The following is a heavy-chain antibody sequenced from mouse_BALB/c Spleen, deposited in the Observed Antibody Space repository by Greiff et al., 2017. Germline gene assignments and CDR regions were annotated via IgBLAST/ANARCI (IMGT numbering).Heavy chain of an antibody. CDR3: AREATMIDY. V-gene: IGHV5-6-5*01. D-gene: IGHD2-4*01. J-gene: IGHJ2*01. CDR1: GFTFSSYA. CDR2: ISSGGST. Sequence: EVKLVESGGGLVKPGGSLKLSCAASGFTFSSYAMSWVRQTPEKRLEWVASISSGGSTYYPDSVKGRFTISRDNAKNTLYLQMSSLKSEDTAMYYCAREATMIDYWGQGTTLTVSS.